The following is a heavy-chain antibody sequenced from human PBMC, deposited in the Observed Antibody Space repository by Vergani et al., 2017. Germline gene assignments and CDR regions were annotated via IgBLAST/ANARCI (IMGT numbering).Heavy chain of an antibody. CDR1: GYTLTELS. CDR3: ATGSRYSGSYSGAFDI. J-gene: IGHJ3*02. D-gene: IGHD1-26*01. CDR2: FDPEDGET. Sequence: QVQLVQSGAEVKKPGASVKVSCKVSGYTLTELSMHWVRQAPGKGLEWMGGFDPEDGETIYAQKFQGRVTMTEDTSTDTAYMELSSLISEDTAVYYCATGSRYSGSYSGAFDIWGQGTMVTVSS. V-gene: IGHV1-24*01.